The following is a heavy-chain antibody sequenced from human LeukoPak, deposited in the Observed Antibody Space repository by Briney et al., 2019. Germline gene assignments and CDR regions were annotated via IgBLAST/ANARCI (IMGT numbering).Heavy chain of an antibody. CDR3: ARHPYYYDSSGYPNWFDP. CDR2: ISSYNGNT. J-gene: IGHJ5*02. CDR1: GYTFTSYD. V-gene: IGHV1-18*01. Sequence: ASVKVSCKASGYTFTSYDINWVRQATGQGLEWMGWISSYNGNTNYAQKLQGRVTMTTDTSTSTAYMELRSLRSDDTAVYYCARHPYYYDSSGYPNWFDPWGQGTLVTVSS. D-gene: IGHD3-22*01.